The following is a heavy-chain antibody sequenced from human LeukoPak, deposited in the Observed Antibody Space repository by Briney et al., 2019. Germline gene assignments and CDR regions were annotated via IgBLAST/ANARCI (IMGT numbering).Heavy chain of an antibody. Sequence: SETLSLTCTVSGGSISSYYWSWIRQPPGKGLEWIGYIYYSGSTNYNPSLKSRVTISVDTSKNQFSLKLSSVTAADTAVYYCARGPGFGVVSRAFDIWGQGTMVTVSS. CDR1: GGSISSYY. D-gene: IGHD3-3*01. J-gene: IGHJ3*02. CDR2: IYYSGST. V-gene: IGHV4-59*01. CDR3: ARGPGFGVVSRAFDI.